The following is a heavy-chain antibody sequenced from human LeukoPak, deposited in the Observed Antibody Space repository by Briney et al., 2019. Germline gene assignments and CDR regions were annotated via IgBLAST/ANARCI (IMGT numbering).Heavy chain of an antibody. V-gene: IGHV3-23*01. CDR2: ISDSGGRT. J-gene: IGHJ4*02. CDR3: AKRGVVIRVILVGFHKEAYYFES. D-gene: IGHD3-22*01. CDR1: GITLSNYG. Sequence: GGSLRLSCAVSGITLSNYGMSWVRQAPGKGPEWVAGISDSGGRTNYADSVKGRFTISRDNPKNTLYLQMNSLRAEDTAVYFCAKRGVVIRVILVGFHKEAYYFESWGQGALVTVSS.